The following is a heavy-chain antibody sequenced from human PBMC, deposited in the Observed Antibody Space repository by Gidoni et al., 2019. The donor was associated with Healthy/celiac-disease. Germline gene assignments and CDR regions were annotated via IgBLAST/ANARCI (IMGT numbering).Heavy chain of an antibody. V-gene: IGHV4-61*02. J-gene: IGHJ4*02. CDR1: GGSISSGSYY. CDR3: ARDNPEGFWSGYYLDY. Sequence: QVQLQESGPGLVKLSQTLSLTCTVSGGSISSGSYYWSWIRQPAGKGLEWIGRIYTSGSTNYNPSLKSRVTISVDTSKNQFSLKLSSVTAADTAVYYCARDNPEGFWSGYYLDYWGQGTLVTVSS. D-gene: IGHD3-3*01. CDR2: IYTSGST.